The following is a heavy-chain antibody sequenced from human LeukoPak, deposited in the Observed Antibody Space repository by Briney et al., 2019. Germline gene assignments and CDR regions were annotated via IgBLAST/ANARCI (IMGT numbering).Heavy chain of an antibody. CDR3: ASLRWNAFDI. Sequence: SETLSLTCTVSGGSISSYYWSWIRQPPGKGLEWIGYIYYSGSTNYNPSLTSRVTISVDTSKNQFSLKLSSVTAADTAVYYCASLRWNAFDIWGQGTMVTVSS. CDR2: IYYSGST. D-gene: IGHD4-23*01. J-gene: IGHJ3*02. V-gene: IGHV4-59*01. CDR1: GGSISSYY.